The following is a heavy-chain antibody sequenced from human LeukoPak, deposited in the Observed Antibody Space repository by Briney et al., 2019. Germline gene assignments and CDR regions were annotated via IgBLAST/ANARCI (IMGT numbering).Heavy chain of an antibody. V-gene: IGHV1-8*01. Sequence: ASVKVSCKASGYTFTSYDINWVRQATGQGLEWMGWMNPNSGNTGYAQKFQGRVTMTRNTSISTAYMELRSLRSEDTAVYYCARGRYDFWSGYSGSDYWGQGTLVTVSS. CDR2: MNPNSGNT. CDR1: GYTFTSYD. J-gene: IGHJ4*02. D-gene: IGHD3-3*01. CDR3: ARGRYDFWSGYSGSDY.